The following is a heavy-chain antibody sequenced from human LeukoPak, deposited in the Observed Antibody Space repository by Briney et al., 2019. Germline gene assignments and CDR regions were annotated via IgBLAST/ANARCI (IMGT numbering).Heavy chain of an antibody. CDR1: GGSISSSSYY. CDR2: IYYSGST. Sequence: SETLSLTCTVSGGSISSSSYYWSWIRQPPGKGLEWIGYIYYSGSTSYNPSLKSRVTISVDTSKNQFSLKLSSVTAADTAVYYCARHLIGQWLVGFDYWGQGTLVTVSS. D-gene: IGHD6-19*01. J-gene: IGHJ4*02. CDR3: ARHLIGQWLVGFDY. V-gene: IGHV4-61*05.